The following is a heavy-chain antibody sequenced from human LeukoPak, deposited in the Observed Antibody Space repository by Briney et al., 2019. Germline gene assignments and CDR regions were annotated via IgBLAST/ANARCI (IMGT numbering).Heavy chain of an antibody. Sequence: GGSLRLSCAASGFTFSRYSMNWVRQAPGKGLEWVSCIKRSSSYVYYANSVKGRFTISRDNAKNSLYLQMNSLIPEDTAVYYCSRAVPSRQAIDYWGQGTLVTVSS. J-gene: IGHJ4*02. CDR1: GFTFSRYS. CDR3: SRAVPSRQAIDY. V-gene: IGHV3-21*01. CDR2: IKRSSSYV.